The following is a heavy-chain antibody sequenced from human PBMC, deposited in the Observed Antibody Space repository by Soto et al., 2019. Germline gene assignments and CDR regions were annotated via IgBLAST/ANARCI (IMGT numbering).Heavy chain of an antibody. CDR2: IDPSDSYT. CDR1: GYSFTSYW. J-gene: IGHJ6*02. D-gene: IGHD6-6*01. CDR3: ARPETGYSSSYEDYYYYGMDV. V-gene: IGHV5-10-1*01. Sequence: GESLKISCKGSGYSFTSYWISWVRQMPGKGLEWMGRIDPSDSYTNYSPSFQGHVTISADKSISTAYLQWSSLKASDTAMYYCARPETGYSSSYEDYYYYGMDVWGQGTTVTVSS.